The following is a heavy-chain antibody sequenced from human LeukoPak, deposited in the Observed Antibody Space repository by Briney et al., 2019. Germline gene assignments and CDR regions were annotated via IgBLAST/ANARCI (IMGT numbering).Heavy chain of an antibody. Sequence: PSETLSLTCAVYGGSFSGYYWSWIRQPPGKGLEWIGEINHSGSTNYNPSLKSRVTISVDTSKNQFSLKLSSVTAADTAVYYCASTPTYYDFWSGYYSWGQGTLVTVSS. J-gene: IGHJ4*02. CDR1: GGSFSGYY. CDR2: INHSGST. V-gene: IGHV4-34*01. D-gene: IGHD3-3*01. CDR3: ASTPTYYDFWSGYYS.